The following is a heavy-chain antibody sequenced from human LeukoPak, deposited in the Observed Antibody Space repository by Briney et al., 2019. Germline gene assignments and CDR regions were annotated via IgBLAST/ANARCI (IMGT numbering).Heavy chain of an antibody. Sequence: PSQTLSLTCTVSGGSISSGGYYWSWIRQHPGKGLEWIGYIYYSGSTYYNPSLKSRVTISVDTSKNQLSLKLSSVTAADTAVYYCARMVVVTAITSGSQLYYFDYWGQGTLVTVSS. J-gene: IGHJ4*02. CDR1: GGSISSGGYY. V-gene: IGHV4-31*03. CDR3: ARMVVVTAITSGSQLYYFDY. D-gene: IGHD2-21*02. CDR2: IYYSGST.